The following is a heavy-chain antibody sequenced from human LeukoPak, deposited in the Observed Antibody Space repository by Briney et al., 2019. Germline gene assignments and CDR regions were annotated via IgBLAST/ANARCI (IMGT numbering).Heavy chain of an antibody. CDR2: IYYSGST. D-gene: IGHD3-10*01. Sequence: SETLSFTCTVSGGSISSYYWSWIRQPPGKGLEWIGYIYYSGSTNYNPSLKSRVTISVDTSKNQFSLKLSSVTAADTAVYYCARDGTVNPYNWFDPWGQGTLVTVSS. CDR3: ARDGTVNPYNWFDP. CDR1: GGSISSYY. J-gene: IGHJ5*02. V-gene: IGHV4-59*01.